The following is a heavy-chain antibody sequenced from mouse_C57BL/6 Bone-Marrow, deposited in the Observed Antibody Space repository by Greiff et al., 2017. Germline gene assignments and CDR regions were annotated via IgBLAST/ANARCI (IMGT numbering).Heavy chain of an antibody. Sequence: EVKVVESGGGLVKPGGSLKLSCAASGFTFSSYAMSWVRQNPEKRLEWVATISDGGSYTYYPDNVKGRFTISRDNAKNNLYLQMSHLKSEDTAMYYCARVWDYYAMDYWGQGTSVTVSS. CDR3: ARVWDYYAMDY. V-gene: IGHV5-4*03. J-gene: IGHJ4*01. CDR2: ISDGGSYT. CDR1: GFTFSSYA. D-gene: IGHD4-1*01.